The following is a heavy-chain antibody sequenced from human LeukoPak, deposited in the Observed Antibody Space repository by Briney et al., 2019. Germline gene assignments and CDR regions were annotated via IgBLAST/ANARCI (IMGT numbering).Heavy chain of an antibody. CDR1: GITFSGFE. J-gene: IGHJ4*02. V-gene: IGHV3-48*03. CDR3: SRRFRD. CDR2: ISDDGSTK. Sequence: GGCLRLSCVGSGITFSGFELNWVRQAPGKGLDWVSYISDDGSTKTYGDSVEGRFTISRDNAKNTLSLQMNSLRLEDTGVYYCSRRFRDWGRGILVTVSS.